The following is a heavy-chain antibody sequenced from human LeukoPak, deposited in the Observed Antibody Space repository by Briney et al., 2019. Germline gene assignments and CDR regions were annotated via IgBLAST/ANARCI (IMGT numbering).Heavy chain of an antibody. CDR1: GFTFSSYA. Sequence: GGSLRLSCAAPGFTFSSYAMSWVRQAPGKGLEWVSAISGSGGSTYYADSVKGRFTISRDNSKNTLYLQMNSLRAEDTAVYYCAKAPVCSSTSCGFDYWGQGTLVTVSS. V-gene: IGHV3-23*01. CDR2: ISGSGGST. D-gene: IGHD2-2*01. J-gene: IGHJ4*02. CDR3: AKAPVCSSTSCGFDY.